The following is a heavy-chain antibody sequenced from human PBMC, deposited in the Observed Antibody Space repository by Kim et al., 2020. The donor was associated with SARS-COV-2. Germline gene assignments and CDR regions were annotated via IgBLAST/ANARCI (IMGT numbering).Heavy chain of an antibody. Sequence: GGSLRLSCAASGFTFSSYGMHWVRQAPGKGLEWVAVISYDGSNKYYADSVKGRFTISRDNSKNTLYLQMNSLRAEDTAVYYCVLGDYYGSGSYSANYYY. D-gene: IGHD3-10*01. CDR2: ISYDGSNK. J-gene: IGHJ6*01. CDR3: VLGDYYGSGSYSANYYY. CDR1: GFTFSSYG. V-gene: IGHV3-30*03.